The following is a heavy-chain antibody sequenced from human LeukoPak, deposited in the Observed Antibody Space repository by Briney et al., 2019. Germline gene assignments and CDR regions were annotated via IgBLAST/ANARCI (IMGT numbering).Heavy chain of an antibody. CDR3: ARVRYYYDSSGSALDAFDI. CDR1: GFTFSSYA. J-gene: IGHJ3*02. V-gene: IGHV3-23*01. Sequence: GGSLRLSCAASGFTFSSYAMSWVRQAPGKGLEWVSAISGSGGSTYYADSVKGRFTISRDNSKNTLYLQMNSLRAEDTAVYYCARVRYYYDSSGSALDAFDIWGQGTMVTVSS. D-gene: IGHD3-22*01. CDR2: ISGSGGST.